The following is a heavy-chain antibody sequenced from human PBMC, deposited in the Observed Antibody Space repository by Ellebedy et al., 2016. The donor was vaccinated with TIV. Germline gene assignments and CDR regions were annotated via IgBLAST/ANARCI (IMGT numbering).Heavy chain of an antibody. Sequence: ASVKVSCKVSGYTLTELSMHWVRQAPGKGLEWMGGFDPEDGETIYAQKFQGRVTITADESTSTAYMELSSLRSEDTAVYYCVWWLRFDDYYYYGMDVWGQGTTVTVSS. D-gene: IGHD5-12*01. CDR2: FDPEDGET. CDR1: GYTLTELS. V-gene: IGHV1-24*01. CDR3: VWWLRFDDYYYYGMDV. J-gene: IGHJ6*02.